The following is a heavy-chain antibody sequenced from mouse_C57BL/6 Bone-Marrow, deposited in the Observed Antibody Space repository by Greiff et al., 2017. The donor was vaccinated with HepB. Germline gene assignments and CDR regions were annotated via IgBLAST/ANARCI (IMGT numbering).Heavy chain of an antibody. CDR2: ISSGGSYT. V-gene: IGHV5-6*01. J-gene: IGHJ3*01. D-gene: IGHD2-3*01. Sequence: EVHLVESGGDLVKPGGSLKLSCAASGFTFSSYGMSWVRQTPDKRLEWVATISSGGSYTYYPDSVKGRFTISRDNAKNTLYLQISSLKSEDTAMYYCARRFYDYWGQGTLVTVSA. CDR3: ARRFYDY. CDR1: GFTFSSYG.